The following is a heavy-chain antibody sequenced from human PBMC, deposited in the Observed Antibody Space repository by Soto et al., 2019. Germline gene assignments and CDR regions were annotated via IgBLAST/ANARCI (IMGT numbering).Heavy chain of an antibody. Sequence: SEPLSLTCAVSGYSICSGYYWGWIRQPPGKGLEWIGSIYHSGSTYYNPSLKSRVTISVDTSKNQFSLKLSSVTAADTAVYYCARDHRPQMCYDFWSGYSGNYYYGMDVWGQGTTVTASS. V-gene: IGHV4-38-2*02. CDR1: GYSICSGYY. J-gene: IGHJ6*02. CDR2: IYHSGST. CDR3: ARDHRPQMCYDFWSGYSGNYYYGMDV. D-gene: IGHD3-3*01.